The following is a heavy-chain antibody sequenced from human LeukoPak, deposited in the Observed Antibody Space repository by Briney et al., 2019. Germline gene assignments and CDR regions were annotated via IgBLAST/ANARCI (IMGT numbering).Heavy chain of an antibody. CDR1: GFTFRDYW. Sequence: PGGSLRLSCAASGFTFRDYWMHWVRQVPGKGLAWVSRINPDGRTTVYADSVEGRLTISRDNAQNTLYLQMNSLRAEDTAVYYCARDDYWGQGTLVTVSS. V-gene: IGHV3-74*01. CDR2: INPDGRTT. J-gene: IGHJ4*02. CDR3: ARDDY.